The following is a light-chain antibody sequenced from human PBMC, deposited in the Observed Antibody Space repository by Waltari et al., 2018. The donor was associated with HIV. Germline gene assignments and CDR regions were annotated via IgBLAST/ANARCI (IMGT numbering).Light chain of an antibody. Sequence: QSVLTQPPSTSGTSGQRVTISCSGSNSTVGSNYIYWYRQFPGAAPKLLIYRNNQRPSGVADRFSGSKSGTSASLAISGLRSGDEADYYCAVWDDTLNGPVFGGGTRVTVL. V-gene: IGLV1-47*01. J-gene: IGLJ2*01. CDR2: RNN. CDR1: NSTVGSNY. CDR3: AVWDDTLNGPV.